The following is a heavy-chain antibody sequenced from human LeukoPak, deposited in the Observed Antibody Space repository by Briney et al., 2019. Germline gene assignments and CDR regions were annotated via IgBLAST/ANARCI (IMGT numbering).Heavy chain of an antibody. Sequence: GGSLRLSCAASGFTFSRYSMNWVRQAPGKGLEWVSSIGSSSSYIYYADSVKGRFTISRDNAKNSLYLQMNSLRAEDTAVYYCASFIAAAGEPHYYYGMDVWGQGTTVTVSS. D-gene: IGHD6-13*01. V-gene: IGHV3-21*04. CDR1: GFTFSRYS. CDR3: ASFIAAAGEPHYYYGMDV. J-gene: IGHJ6*02. CDR2: IGSSSSYI.